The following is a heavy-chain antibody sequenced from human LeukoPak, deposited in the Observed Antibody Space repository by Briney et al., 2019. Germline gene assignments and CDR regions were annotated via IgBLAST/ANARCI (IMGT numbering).Heavy chain of an antibody. J-gene: IGHJ4*02. D-gene: IGHD2-15*01. Sequence: PGGSLRLPCAASGFTFSSYDMHWVRQAPGKGLEWVAVISYDGSNKYYADSVKGRFTISRDNSKNTLYLQMNSLRVEDTAVYYCARAVSGNFDYWGQGTLVTVSS. V-gene: IGHV3-30*03. CDR1: GFTFSSYD. CDR2: ISYDGSNK. CDR3: ARAVSGNFDY.